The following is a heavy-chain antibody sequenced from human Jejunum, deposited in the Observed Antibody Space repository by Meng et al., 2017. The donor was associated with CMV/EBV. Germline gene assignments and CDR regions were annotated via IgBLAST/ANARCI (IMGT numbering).Heavy chain of an antibody. D-gene: IGHD3-22*01. V-gene: IGHV4-4*07. CDR1: GGSLTNYY. CDR2: IYTNGRA. Sequence: RRESGPGLQGPSETLHLTCSVSGGSLTNYYWNWSRQTAGKGLEWIGRIYTNGRAIYHPSLVSRVTISEDTSKNQFSLRLTSVTAADTAVYYCARSGYYYDTTGYSPFDYWGQGALVTVSS. CDR3: ARSGYYYDTTGYSPFDY. J-gene: IGHJ4*02.